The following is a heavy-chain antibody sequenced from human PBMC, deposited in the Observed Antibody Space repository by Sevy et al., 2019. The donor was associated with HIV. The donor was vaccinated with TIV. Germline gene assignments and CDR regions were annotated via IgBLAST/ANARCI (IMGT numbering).Heavy chain of an antibody. CDR2: MKQDGSEE. D-gene: IGHD5-18*01. CDR3: VREGLGGYSYSLDY. V-gene: IGHV3-7*01. Sequence: GGSLRLSCAASGFSFSIHWMSWVRQAPGKGLEWMATMKQDGSEEDYVDSVKGRFTISRDNAKNSLFLQMNSLSAEDTAVYYCVREGLGGYSYSLDYWGHGTLVTVSS. J-gene: IGHJ4*01. CDR1: GFSFSIHW.